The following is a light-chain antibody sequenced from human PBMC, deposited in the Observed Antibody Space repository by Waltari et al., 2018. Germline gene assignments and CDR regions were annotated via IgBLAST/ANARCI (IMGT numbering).Light chain of an antibody. V-gene: IGLV5-45*03. Sequence: QAVLTQPSSLSASPGASASLTCTLRSGINVGAYRIYWYQQKPGSPPQYLLRYKSDSDKGLGSGFPSRFSGSKDASANAGILLISGLQSDDEADYYCMIFHGNAWVFGGGTKLTVL. CDR3: MIFHGNAWV. CDR2: YKSDSDK. CDR1: SGINVGAYR. J-gene: IGLJ2*01.